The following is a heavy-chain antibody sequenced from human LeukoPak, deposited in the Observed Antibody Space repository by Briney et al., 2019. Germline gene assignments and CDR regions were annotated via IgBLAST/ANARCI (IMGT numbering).Heavy chain of an antibody. Sequence: GASVKVSCKASGYTFTSYYMHWVRQAPGQGLEWMGIINPSGGSTSYAQKFRGRVTMTRDMSTSTVYMELSSLRSEDTAAYYCAKGLPTSGSYYNFGGAKHFDYWGQGTLVTVSS. CDR3: AKGLPTSGSYYNFGGAKHFDY. D-gene: IGHD3-10*01. CDR1: GYTFTSYY. J-gene: IGHJ4*02. CDR2: INPSGGST. V-gene: IGHV1-46*01.